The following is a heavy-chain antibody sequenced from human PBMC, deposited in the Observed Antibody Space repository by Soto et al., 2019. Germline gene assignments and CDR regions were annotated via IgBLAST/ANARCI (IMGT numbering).Heavy chain of an antibody. CDR1: GGSFSGYD. CDR2: INHSGSS. Sequence: SETLSLTCAVYGGSFSGYDWTWIRQPPGTGLEWIGEINHSGSSNYNPSLKSRVTISVDTSKNQFSLKLTSVTAADTAVYYCARDKITGPFDYWGQGTQVTVSS. CDR3: ARDKITGPFDY. J-gene: IGHJ4*02. D-gene: IGHD2-8*02. V-gene: IGHV4-34*01.